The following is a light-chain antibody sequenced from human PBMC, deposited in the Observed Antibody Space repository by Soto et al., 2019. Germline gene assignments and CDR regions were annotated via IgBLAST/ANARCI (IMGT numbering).Light chain of an antibody. CDR1: QSVSID. Sequence: EIVLTQCPATLSLSPGERATLSCRASQSVSIDLAWYQQKPGQAPRLLIYDASNRATGIAARFSGGGSGTDFTLTISSPEPEDFAVYYCQQRSQWPWTFGQGTKVDIK. J-gene: IGKJ1*01. V-gene: IGKV3-11*01. CDR2: DAS. CDR3: QQRSQWPWT.